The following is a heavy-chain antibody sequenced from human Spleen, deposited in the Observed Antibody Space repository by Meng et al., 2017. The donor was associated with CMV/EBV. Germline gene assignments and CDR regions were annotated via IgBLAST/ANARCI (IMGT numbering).Heavy chain of an antibody. CDR1: GFTFTDYY. CDR2: ITSSGNTI. Sequence: GESLKISCAASGFTFTDYYMSWIRQAPGKGLEWISYITSSGNTIYYADSVKGRFTISRDNTKNSLYLRMNFLRAEDTAVYYCARDANYPGYSSGWYKWGQGTLVTVSS. J-gene: IGHJ4*02. CDR3: ARDANYPGYSSGWYK. V-gene: IGHV3-11*04. D-gene: IGHD6-19*01.